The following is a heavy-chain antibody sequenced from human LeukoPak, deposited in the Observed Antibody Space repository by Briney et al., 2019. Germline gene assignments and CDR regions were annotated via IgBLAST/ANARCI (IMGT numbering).Heavy chain of an antibody. CDR2: MYLSGTT. V-gene: IGHV4-4*02. CDR3: AGLVGRYSSGLYYYYFDY. CDR1: GDSINSLDL. Sequence: SETLSVTCTVPGDSINSLDLWSWVRQPPGKGLEWIGEMYLSGTTHSNPSVKSRVTISIDKSKNQFFLNLSSVTAADTAVYYCAGLVGRYSSGLYYYYFDYWGQGTLVTVSS. J-gene: IGHJ4*02. D-gene: IGHD3-22*01.